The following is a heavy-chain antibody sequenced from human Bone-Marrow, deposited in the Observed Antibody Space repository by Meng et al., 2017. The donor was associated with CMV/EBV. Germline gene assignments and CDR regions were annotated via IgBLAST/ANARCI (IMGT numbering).Heavy chain of an antibody. D-gene: IGHD2-8*02. CDR2: IYWHDDD. CDR3: AHTAGGTYVVIY. CDR1: GFSFRTYGVG. Sequence: FSGFSFRTYGVGVGWIRQSPGEALEWLAFIYWHDDDYYNPSLESRLTITKDTSKNQVVLRVTNVGPADTATYFCAHTAGGTYVVIYWGQGTLVTVSS. J-gene: IGHJ4*02. V-gene: IGHV2-5*01.